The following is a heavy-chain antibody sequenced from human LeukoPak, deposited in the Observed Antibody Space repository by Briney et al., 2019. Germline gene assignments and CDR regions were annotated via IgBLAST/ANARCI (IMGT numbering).Heavy chain of an antibody. CDR1: GGSLRSGGYY. Sequence: SETLSLTCTVSGGSLRSGGYYWSWIRQHPGKGLEWIGYIYYSGISKYNPSLNSRVTISVDTSKNQFSLNLRSVTAADTAVYYCARAHVDDVEMVYAVRAFDIWGQGTLVTVSS. D-gene: IGHD2-8*01. CDR3: ARAHVDDVEMVYAVRAFDI. J-gene: IGHJ3*02. CDR2: IYYSGIS. V-gene: IGHV4-31*03.